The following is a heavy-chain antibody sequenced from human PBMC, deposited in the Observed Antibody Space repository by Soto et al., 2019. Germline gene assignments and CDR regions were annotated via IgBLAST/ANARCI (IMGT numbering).Heavy chain of an antibody. D-gene: IGHD2-8*01. Sequence: ASVKVSCKASGYSFTDYHIHWVRQAPGQGLEWLGRINPKSGGTSTAQKFQGWVTMTRDRSISTVYMELTRLRSDDTAVYFCTRGHSTDCSNGVCSFFYNHEMDVWGQGTTVTVSS. CDR1: GYSFTDYH. CDR3: TRGHSTDCSNGVCSFFYNHEMDV. CDR2: INPKSGGT. V-gene: IGHV1-2*04. J-gene: IGHJ6*02.